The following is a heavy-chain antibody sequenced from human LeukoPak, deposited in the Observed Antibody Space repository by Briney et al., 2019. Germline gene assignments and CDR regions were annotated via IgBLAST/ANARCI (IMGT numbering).Heavy chain of an antibody. CDR3: ARYRTYFDS. CDR2: INQEGTEE. V-gene: IGHV3-7*01. CDR1: GFTFSSDW. Sequence: GGSLRLSCAASGFTFSSDWMSWVRQAPGKGLEWVAYINQEGTEEGYVDSVKGRFTISRDNAKNSLYLQMNNLRAEDTAVFYCARYRTYFDSWGQGTLVTVSS. D-gene: IGHD1-1*01. J-gene: IGHJ4*02.